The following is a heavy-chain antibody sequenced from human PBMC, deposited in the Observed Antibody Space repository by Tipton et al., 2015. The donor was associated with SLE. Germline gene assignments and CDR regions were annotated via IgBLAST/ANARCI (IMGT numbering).Heavy chain of an antibody. D-gene: IGHD4-17*01. J-gene: IGHJ3*02. CDR1: GGSISSGGYS. Sequence: TLSLTCAVSGGSISSGGYSWSWIRQPPGKGLEWIGYIYHSGSTYYNPSLKSRVTISVDRSKNQFSLKLSSVTAADTAVYYCARTGYGDNDAFDIWGQGTMVTVSS. V-gene: IGHV4-30-2*01. CDR3: ARTGYGDNDAFDI. CDR2: IYHSGST.